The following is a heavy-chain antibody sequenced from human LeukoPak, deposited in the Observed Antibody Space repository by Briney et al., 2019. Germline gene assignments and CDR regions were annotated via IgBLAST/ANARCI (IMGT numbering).Heavy chain of an antibody. Sequence: QPGGSLRLSCAASGFTFSDYYMSWIRQAPGKGLEWVANIKQDGSEKYYVDSVKGRFTISRDNAKNSLYLQMNSLRAEDTAVYYCARDLTRYFDWLFTYYYYGMDVWGQGTTVTVSS. CDR1: GFTFSDYY. V-gene: IGHV3-7*01. D-gene: IGHD3-9*01. CDR2: IKQDGSEK. CDR3: ARDLTRYFDWLFTYYYYGMDV. J-gene: IGHJ6*02.